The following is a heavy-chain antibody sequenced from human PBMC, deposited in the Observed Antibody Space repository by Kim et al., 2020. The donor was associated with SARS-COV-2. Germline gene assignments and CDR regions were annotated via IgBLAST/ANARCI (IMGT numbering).Heavy chain of an antibody. CDR3: ARTVASDTLTGWGGSNDF. CDR2: SSGSSSYT. CDR1: GYTFSDHH. Sequence: GGSLRLSCAASGYTFSDHHMSWMRQAQGKGLEWVSYSSGSSSYTNYADSVKGRFTVSRDNAKNSLYLQMNSLRVEDTAVYYCARTVASDTLTGWGGSNDFWGQGTLVSVSS. J-gene: IGHJ4*02. D-gene: IGHD3-9*01. V-gene: IGHV3-11*03.